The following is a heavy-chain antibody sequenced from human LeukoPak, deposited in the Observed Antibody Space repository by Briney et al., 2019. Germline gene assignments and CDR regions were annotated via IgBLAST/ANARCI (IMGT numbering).Heavy chain of an antibody. D-gene: IGHD2/OR15-2a*01. CDR3: ARHPFQYPFDH. V-gene: IGHV4-59*08. J-gene: IGHJ5*02. CDR2: IYHSGHT. Sequence: SETLSLTCTVSGASVSSDYWSWIRQSPGKGLEWIGYIYHSGHTMSNPSLKSRVSLSLDTSNNQFSLKLSSVTAADTAVYYCARHPFQYPFDHWGQGTVVSVTS. CDR1: GASVSSDY.